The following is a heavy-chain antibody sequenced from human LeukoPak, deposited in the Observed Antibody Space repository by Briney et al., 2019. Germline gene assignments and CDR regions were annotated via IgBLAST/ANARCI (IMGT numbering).Heavy chain of an antibody. CDR2: INPSGGST. Sequence: ASVKVSCKASGYTFTSYYMHRVRQAPGQGLEWMGIINPSGGSTSYAQKFQGRVTMTRDTSTSTVYMELSSLRSEDTVVYYCAVINTYGAFDIWGQGTMVTVSS. CDR1: GYTFTSYY. CDR3: AVINTYGAFDI. V-gene: IGHV1-46*01. J-gene: IGHJ3*02. D-gene: IGHD3-10*01.